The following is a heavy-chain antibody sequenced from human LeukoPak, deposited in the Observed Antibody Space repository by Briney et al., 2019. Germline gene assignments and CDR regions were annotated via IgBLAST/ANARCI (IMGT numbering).Heavy chain of an antibody. CDR3: ARIGRAVAGQNWFDP. V-gene: IGHV3-21*01. Sequence: GGSLRLSCAASGFTFSSYSMNWVRQAPGKGLEWVSSISSSSSYIYYADSVKGRFTISRDNAKNSLYLQMNSLRAGDTAVYYCARIGRAVAGQNWFDPWGQGTLVTVSS. D-gene: IGHD6-19*01. J-gene: IGHJ5*02. CDR2: ISSSSSYI. CDR1: GFTFSSYS.